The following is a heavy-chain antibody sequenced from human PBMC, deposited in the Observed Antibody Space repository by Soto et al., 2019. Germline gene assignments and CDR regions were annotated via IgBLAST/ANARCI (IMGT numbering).Heavy chain of an antibody. V-gene: IGHV3-21*01. J-gene: IGHJ4*02. D-gene: IGHD2-2*01. CDR2: ISSSSSYI. Sequence: EVQLVESGGGLVKPGGSLRLSCAASGFTFSSYSMNWVRQAPGKGLEWVSSISSSSSYIYYADSVKGRFTISRDNAKNSLYLQMNSLRAEDTAAYYCARDIPYCSSTSCYAYGYWGQGTLVTVSS. CDR3: ARDIPYCSSTSCYAYGY. CDR1: GFTFSSYS.